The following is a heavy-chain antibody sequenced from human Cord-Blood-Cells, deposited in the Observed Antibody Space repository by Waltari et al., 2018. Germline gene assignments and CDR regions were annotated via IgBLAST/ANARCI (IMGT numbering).Heavy chain of an antibody. J-gene: IGHJ4*02. Sequence: QVQLVQSGDEAKKPGASVRVSCKAAGYTFTGYYMHWGRQAPGQGLEWMGWINPNSGGTNYAQKFQGRVTMARDTSISTAYMELSRLRSDDTAVYYCARWGYCSSTSCFDYWGQGTLVTVSS. V-gene: IGHV1-2*02. CDR3: ARWGYCSSTSCFDY. CDR1: GYTFTGYY. D-gene: IGHD2-2*01. CDR2: INPNSGGT.